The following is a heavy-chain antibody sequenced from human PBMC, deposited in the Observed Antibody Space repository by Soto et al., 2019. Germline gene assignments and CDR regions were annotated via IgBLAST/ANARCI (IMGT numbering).Heavy chain of an antibody. V-gene: IGHV3-30-3*01. D-gene: IGHD3-22*01. J-gene: IGHJ4*01. Sequence: PGGSLRLSCAASGFTFSSYAMHWVRQAPGKGLEWVAVISYDGSNKYYADSVKGRFTISRDNSKNTLYLQMNSLRAEDTAVYYCARDTFENYYHSSGYPNFDYWGHGTLVTVSS. CDR2: ISYDGSNK. CDR3: ARDTFENYYHSSGYPNFDY. CDR1: GFTFSSYA.